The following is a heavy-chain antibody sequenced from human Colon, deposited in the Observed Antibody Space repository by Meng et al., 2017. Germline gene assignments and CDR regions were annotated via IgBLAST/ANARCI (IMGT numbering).Heavy chain of an antibody. CDR3: ARDLHIAAANY. D-gene: IGHD6-13*01. V-gene: IGHV3-74*01. J-gene: IGHJ4*02. Sequence: VGEAGGVLCQPGVSLRLFFAASGFSFSDYWMNWVRQVPGKGLEWVSRIIGDGSARDYADSVKGRFIISRDNAKTTVYLEMNNLRAEDTAIYYCARDLHIAAANYWGQGTLVTVSS. CDR1: GFSFSDYW. CDR2: IIGDGSAR.